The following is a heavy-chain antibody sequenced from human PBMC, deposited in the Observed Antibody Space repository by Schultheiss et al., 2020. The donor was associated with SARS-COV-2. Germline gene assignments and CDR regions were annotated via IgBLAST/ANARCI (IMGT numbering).Heavy chain of an antibody. D-gene: IGHD2-15*01. Sequence: SQTLSLTCAVSGYSISSGYYWGWIRQPSGKGLEWIGSIFHSGSTYYNPSLRSRVTISVDTSRSQFSLKLSSVTAADTAVYYCARGALVVASSYYFDYWAQGTLVTVSS. J-gene: IGHJ4*02. CDR1: GYSISSGYY. CDR2: IFHSGST. CDR3: ARGALVVASSYYFDY. V-gene: IGHV4-38-2*01.